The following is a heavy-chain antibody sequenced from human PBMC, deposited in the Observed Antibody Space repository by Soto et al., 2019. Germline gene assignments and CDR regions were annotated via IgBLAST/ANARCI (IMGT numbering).Heavy chain of an antibody. CDR1: GFTFSSYT. V-gene: IGHV3-21*01. J-gene: IGHJ6*02. Sequence: EVQLVESGGGLVKPGGSLRLSCAASGFTFSSYTMNWVRQAPGKGLEWVSSIRSSSSYTFYADSVKGRFTISRDNAKNSLSLQMDSLRGEDTAVYYCAREGGSYPWGMDVWGQGTTVTVSS. CDR2: IRSSSSYT. CDR3: AREGGSYPWGMDV. D-gene: IGHD1-26*01.